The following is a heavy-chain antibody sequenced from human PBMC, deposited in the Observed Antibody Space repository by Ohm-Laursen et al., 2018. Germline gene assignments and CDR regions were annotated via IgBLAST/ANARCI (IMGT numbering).Heavy chain of an antibody. CDR1: GFTFSSYG. V-gene: IGHV3-30*18. Sequence: SSLRLSCSASGFTFSSYGMHWVRQAPGKGLEWVAVISYDGSNKYYADSVKGRFTISRGNSKNTLYLQMNSLRAEDTAVYYCAKDGPPPPYYYDSSGMLGYWGQGTLVTVSS. CDR3: AKDGPPPPYYYDSSGMLGY. CDR2: ISYDGSNK. J-gene: IGHJ4*02. D-gene: IGHD3-22*01.